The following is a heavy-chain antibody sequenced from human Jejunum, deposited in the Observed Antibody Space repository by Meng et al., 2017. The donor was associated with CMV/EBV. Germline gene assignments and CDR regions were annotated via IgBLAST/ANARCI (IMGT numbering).Heavy chain of an antibody. J-gene: IGHJ4*02. CDR1: GFSVTSNY. CDR3: ARACRQVSNCYLDS. D-gene: IGHD4-11*01. V-gene: IGHV3-53*01. CDR2: IRNDGST. Sequence: SGFSVTSNYMTWVRQAPGKGLEWVSFIRNDGSTTYTASVQGRFTISRDNSKNTVYLQMNSLRAEDTALYSCARACRQVSNCYLDSWGKG.